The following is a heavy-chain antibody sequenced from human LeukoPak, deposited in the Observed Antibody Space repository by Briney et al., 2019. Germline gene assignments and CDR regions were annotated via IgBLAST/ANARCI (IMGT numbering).Heavy chain of an antibody. Sequence: ETLSLTCTVSGGSISSYYWSWVRQAPGKGLEWVSSFSASKNNRHYVDSVKGRFIISRDNSKNTLFLQMNSLRAEDTAVYYCAKADSSGWYYFDYWGQGTLVTVSS. CDR2: FSASKNNR. D-gene: IGHD6-19*01. V-gene: IGHV3-23*01. CDR3: AKADSSGWYYFDY. CDR1: GGSISSYY. J-gene: IGHJ4*02.